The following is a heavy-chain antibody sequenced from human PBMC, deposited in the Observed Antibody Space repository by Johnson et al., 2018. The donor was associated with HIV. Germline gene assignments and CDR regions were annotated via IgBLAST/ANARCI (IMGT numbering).Heavy chain of an antibody. D-gene: IGHD5-24*01. V-gene: IGHV3-66*01. J-gene: IGHJ3*01. CDR2: LNSGGGT. CDR1: GFTVSSNY. Sequence: VQLVESGGGLVQPGGSLRLSCAASGFTVSSNYMSWVRQAPGKGLEWVSVLNSGGGTYFADSVTGRFTISRDKAKNTLYLQMHSLRAEETAVYFCARGCRDGYTCDAFDVWGRGTMVTVSS. CDR3: ARGCRDGYTCDAFDV.